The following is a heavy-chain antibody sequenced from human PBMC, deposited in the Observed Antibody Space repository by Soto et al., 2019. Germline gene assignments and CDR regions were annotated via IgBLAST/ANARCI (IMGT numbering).Heavy chain of an antibody. D-gene: IGHD6-6*01. Sequence: LSLTCTVSGGSIRSYYLSWIRQPPGKGLEWIGYIYYSGSTNYNPSLKSRVTISVDTSKNQFSLKLSSVTAADTAVYYCARAAALSWFDPWGQGTLVTVSS. CDR2: IYYSGST. CDR3: ARAAALSWFDP. J-gene: IGHJ5*02. V-gene: IGHV4-59*01. CDR1: GGSIRSYY.